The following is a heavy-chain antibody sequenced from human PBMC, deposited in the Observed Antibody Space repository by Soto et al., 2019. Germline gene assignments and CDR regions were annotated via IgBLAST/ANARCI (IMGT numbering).Heavy chain of an antibody. J-gene: IGHJ6*03. V-gene: IGHV1-58*02. CDR3: AADGGGYSYGYLDYYYYMDV. CDR2: IVVGSGNT. CDR1: GFTFTSSA. Sequence: SVSPCKASGFTFTSSAMQWVRQARGQRLEWIGWIVVGSGNTNYAQKFQERVTITRDMSTSTAYMELSSLRSEDTAVYYCAADGGGYSYGYLDYYYYMDVWGKGTTGTVSS. D-gene: IGHD5-18*01.